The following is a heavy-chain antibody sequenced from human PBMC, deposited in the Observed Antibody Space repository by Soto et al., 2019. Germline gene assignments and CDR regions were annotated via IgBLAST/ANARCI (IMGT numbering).Heavy chain of an antibody. CDR3: ARQRTTVVTQAYFDY. CDR2: IYYSGRT. J-gene: IGHJ4*02. D-gene: IGHD2-21*02. CDR1: GESISSSSYY. V-gene: IGHV4-39*01. Sequence: SETLSLTCIVSGESISSSSYYWGWIRQPPGKGLEWIGSIYYSGRTYYKPSFKSRVTISIDTSKNQFSLKLSSVTATDTAVYYCARQRTTVVTQAYFDYWGQGALVTVSS.